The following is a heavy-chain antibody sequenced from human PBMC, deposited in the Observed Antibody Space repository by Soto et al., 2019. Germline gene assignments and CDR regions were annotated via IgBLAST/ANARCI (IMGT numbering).Heavy chain of an antibody. J-gene: IGHJ4*02. D-gene: IGHD3-10*01. V-gene: IGHV4-4*02. Sequence: QVQLQESGPGLVKPSGTLSLTCDVSSGSLSSGNWWSWVRQTPGRGLEWIGEIYHSGNTNYNPSLKCRLTMSVDESKNQFSLKLGSVTAADTAVYYCASLNLIRGSSWGYWGQGTLVTVSS. CDR3: ASLNLIRGSSWGY. CDR1: SGSLSSGNW. CDR2: IYHSGNT.